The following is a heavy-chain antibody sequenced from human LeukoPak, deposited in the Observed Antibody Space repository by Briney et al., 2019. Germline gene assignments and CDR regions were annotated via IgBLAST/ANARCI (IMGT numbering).Heavy chain of an antibody. CDR3: ARVGVMATVNGYRYHALDV. V-gene: IGHV4-34*01. Sequence: PSETLSLTCAVYGGSFSGYYWSWIRQPPGKGLEWIGEINHSGSTNYNPSLKSRVTISVDTSKNQFSLNLNSVTAADTAVYYCARVGVMATVNGYRYHALDVWGQGTTVAVSS. J-gene: IGHJ6*02. CDR1: GGSFSGYY. D-gene: IGHD5-12*01. CDR2: INHSGST.